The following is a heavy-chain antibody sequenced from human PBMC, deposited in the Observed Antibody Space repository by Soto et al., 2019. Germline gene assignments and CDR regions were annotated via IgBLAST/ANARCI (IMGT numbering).Heavy chain of an antibody. Sequence: ASVKVSCKASGYTFTGYYMHWVRQAPGQGLEWMGWINPNSGGTNYAQKFQGRVTMTRDKSISTAYMELSRLRSDDTAVYYCARGPVLWFGELYLQHWGQGPLVTVSS. CDR2: INPNSGGT. CDR1: GYTFTGYY. CDR3: ARGPVLWFGELYLQH. D-gene: IGHD3-10*01. V-gene: IGHV1-2*02. J-gene: IGHJ1*01.